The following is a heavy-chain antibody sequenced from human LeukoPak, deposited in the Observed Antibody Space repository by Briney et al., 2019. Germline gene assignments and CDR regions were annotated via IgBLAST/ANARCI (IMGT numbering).Heavy chain of an antibody. CDR2: ISGRGGRT. J-gene: IGHJ4*02. D-gene: IGHD4-17*01. CDR1: GFTFSSDT. Sequence: GGSLRLSCAASGFTFSSDTMNWVRQAAGKGREWVSAISGRGGRTNYADSVKGPFTISRDNSKNTLYLQMNSLRAADTALYYCASNNPDYADRGWGQGTLVTVSS. V-gene: IGHV3-23*01. CDR3: ASNNPDYADRG.